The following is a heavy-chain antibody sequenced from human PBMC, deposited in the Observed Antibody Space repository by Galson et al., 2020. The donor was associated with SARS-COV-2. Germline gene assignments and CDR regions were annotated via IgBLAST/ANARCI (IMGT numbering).Heavy chain of an antibody. Sequence: ASVKVSCQTSGHDSPYYHVQWLRQAPGQGLEWMGRINSHSGLTRYIQKFQDRVTMTTDTSTSTAYMELRNLRSDDTAVYYCARGGVYSAHESSLDYWGQGTLVSVSS. D-gene: IGHD6-13*01. CDR2: INSHSGLT. CDR1: GHDSPYYH. V-gene: IGHV1-18*04. J-gene: IGHJ4*02. CDR3: ARGGVYSAHESSLDY.